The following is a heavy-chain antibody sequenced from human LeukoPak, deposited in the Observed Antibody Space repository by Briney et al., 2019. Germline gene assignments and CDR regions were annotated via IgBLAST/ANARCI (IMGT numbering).Heavy chain of an antibody. CDR1: GFTFSGSA. V-gene: IGHV3-73*01. J-gene: IGHJ6*04. Sequence: PGGSLRLSCAASGFTFSGSAMLWLRQASGKGLEWVGRIRSKANSYATAYAASVKGRFTISRDDSKNTAYLQMNSLKTEDTAVYYCTRQSVRGVMVYGMDVWGKGTTVTVSS. D-gene: IGHD3-10*01. CDR3: TRQSVRGVMVYGMDV. CDR2: IRSKANSYAT.